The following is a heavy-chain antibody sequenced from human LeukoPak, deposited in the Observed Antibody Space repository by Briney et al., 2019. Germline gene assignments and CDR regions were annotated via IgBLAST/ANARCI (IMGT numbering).Heavy chain of an antibody. D-gene: IGHD4-17*01. CDR1: GFTFSRYW. J-gene: IGHJ4*02. V-gene: IGHV3-7*01. CDR3: ARGPDFGDRLDYFDY. Sequence: GGSLRLSCAASGFTFSRYWMGWFRQAPGKGLEWVANIKQDASQYYVDSVRGRFIISRDNAKNSLSLQMNSLRLEDTAVYYCARGPDFGDRLDYFDYWGQGTLVTVSS. CDR2: IKQDASQ.